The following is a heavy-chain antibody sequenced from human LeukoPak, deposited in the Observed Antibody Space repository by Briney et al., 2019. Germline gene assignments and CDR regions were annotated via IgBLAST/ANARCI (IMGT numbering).Heavy chain of an antibody. CDR1: GFTVSSNY. Sequence: GGSLRLSCTASGFTVSSNYMSWVRQAPGRGLEWVSLIYVTDHTYYADSVKGRFTISRDNSKNTVYLQMNSLRADDTAVYYCAREGGYYSDGSAGYSDLWGRGTLVTVSS. CDR3: AREGGYYSDGSAGYSDL. V-gene: IGHV3-53*01. D-gene: IGHD3-22*01. CDR2: IYVTDHT. J-gene: IGHJ2*01.